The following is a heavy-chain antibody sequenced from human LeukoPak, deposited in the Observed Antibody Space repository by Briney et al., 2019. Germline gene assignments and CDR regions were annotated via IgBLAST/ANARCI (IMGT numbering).Heavy chain of an antibody. CDR1: GFTFSSYA. CDR2: FSGSGGST. CDR3: ARGDYGSGSPYYYYYMDV. V-gene: IGHV3-23*01. Sequence: GGSLRLSCAASGFTFSSYAMSWVRQAPGKGLECISGFSGSGGSTYYADSVKGRFTISRDNSKNTLYLQMNSLRAEDTAVYYCARGDYGSGSPYYYYYMDVWGKGTTVTISS. D-gene: IGHD3-10*01. J-gene: IGHJ6*03.